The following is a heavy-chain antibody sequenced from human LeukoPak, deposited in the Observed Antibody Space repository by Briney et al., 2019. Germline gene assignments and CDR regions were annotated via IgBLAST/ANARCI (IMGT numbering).Heavy chain of an antibody. CDR3: ARALGGYRNYMDV. Sequence: SVRVSCKTSGDTLGPYSFNWVRQAPGQGFEWMGRIVPIFGTTDVAQKFQGRVTITADRSTSTAYMDLISLTSEDTAVYYCARALGGYRNYMDVWDIGTTVTVSS. CDR2: IVPIFGTT. D-gene: IGHD5-18*01. V-gene: IGHV1-69*08. J-gene: IGHJ6*03. CDR1: GDTLGPYS.